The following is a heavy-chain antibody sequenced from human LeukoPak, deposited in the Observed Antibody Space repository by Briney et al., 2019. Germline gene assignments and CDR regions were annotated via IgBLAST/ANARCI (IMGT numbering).Heavy chain of an antibody. CDR1: GDSISSYY. D-gene: IGHD3-3*01. J-gene: IGHJ5*02. CDR3: ARGPPYYDFWSGNNWFDP. V-gene: IGHV4-4*07. CDR2: IYTSGST. Sequence: PSETLSLTCTVSGDSISSYYWSWIRQPAGKGLEWVGRIYTSGSTNYNPSLKSRVTMSVDTSKNQFSLKLSSVTAADTAVYYCARGPPYYDFWSGNNWFDPRGQGTLVTVSS.